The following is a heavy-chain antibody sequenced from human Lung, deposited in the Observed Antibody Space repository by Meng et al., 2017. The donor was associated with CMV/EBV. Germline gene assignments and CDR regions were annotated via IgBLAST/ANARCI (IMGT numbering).Heavy chain of an antibody. D-gene: IGHD3-22*01. J-gene: IGHJ5*02. CDR2: VKADGTEN. CDR1: GFDFSNYW. CDR3: VTTYYYDDSDYP. V-gene: IGHV3-7*01. Sequence: GGSXRLXCAASGFDFSNYWITWVRQAPGKGLEWVGNVKADGTENQYADSVKGRFSISRDNSKNSAYLHMNGVRAEDTAVYYCVTTYYYDDSDYPAVQGTXVTVSS.